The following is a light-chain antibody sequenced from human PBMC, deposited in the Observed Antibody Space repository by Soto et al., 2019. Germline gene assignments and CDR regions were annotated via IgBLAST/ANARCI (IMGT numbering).Light chain of an antibody. Sequence: DIQITHSPSTLSASVVDRVTVTCLASQSIRGYLNWYQHKPGTAPKLLIYAASTLQSGVPSRFSGSGSGTDFTLTISCLQSEDFATYYCQKYYSYPPKFGQGTKVDIK. J-gene: IGKJ1*01. V-gene: IGKV1-39*01. CDR1: QSIRGY. CDR2: AAS. CDR3: QKYYSYPPK.